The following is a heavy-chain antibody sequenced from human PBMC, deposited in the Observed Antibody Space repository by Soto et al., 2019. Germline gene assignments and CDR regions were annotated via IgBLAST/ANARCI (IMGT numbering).Heavy chain of an antibody. CDR2: IYHSGST. V-gene: IGHV4-4*02. Sequence: SETLSLTCAVSGGSISSSNWWSWVRQPPGKGLEWIGEIYHSGSTNYNPSLKSRVTISVDKSKNQFSLKLSSVTAADTAVYYCAGGYRYGYDYYYYGMDVWGQGTTVTVSS. CDR3: AGGYRYGYDYYYYGMDV. J-gene: IGHJ6*02. D-gene: IGHD5-18*01. CDR1: GGSISSSNW.